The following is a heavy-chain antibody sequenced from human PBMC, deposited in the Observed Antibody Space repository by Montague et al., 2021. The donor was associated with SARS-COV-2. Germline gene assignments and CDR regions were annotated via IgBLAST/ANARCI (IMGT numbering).Heavy chain of an antibody. CDR1: GFTFSSYA. V-gene: IGHV3-23*03. CDR2: IYSGVSST. D-gene: IGHD3-3*01. Sequence: SLRLSCAASGFTFSSYAMSWVRQAPGKGLEWVSVIYSGVSSTYYXDSXNVLFTISRDNSKNTLYLQMNSLRAEDTAVYYCAKDPHYDFWSGYYFDYWGQGTLVTVSS. CDR3: AKDPHYDFWSGYYFDY. J-gene: IGHJ4*02.